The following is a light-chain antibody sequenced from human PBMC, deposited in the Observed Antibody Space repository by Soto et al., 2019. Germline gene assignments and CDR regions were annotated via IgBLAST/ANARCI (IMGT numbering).Light chain of an antibody. V-gene: IGKV1-5*03. Sequence: DIQMTQSPSTLSASVGDRVTITCRASQRISSWLGWYQQKPGKAPKPLIYKASSLESGVPSRFSGSGSGTEFTFTISSLQPDDFATYYCQQYNSYPLTFGGGTKVEIK. J-gene: IGKJ4*01. CDR1: QRISSW. CDR3: QQYNSYPLT. CDR2: KAS.